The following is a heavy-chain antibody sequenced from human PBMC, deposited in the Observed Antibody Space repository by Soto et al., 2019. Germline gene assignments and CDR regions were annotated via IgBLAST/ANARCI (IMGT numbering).Heavy chain of an antibody. J-gene: IGHJ5*02. CDR1: GYTFTSYD. V-gene: IGHV1-8*01. CDR3: AREDRFLEWLSHSNWFDP. D-gene: IGHD3-3*01. CDR2: MNPNSGNT. Sequence: QVQLVQSGAEVKKPGASVKVSCKASGYTFTSYDINWVRQATGQGLEWMGWMNPNSGNTGYAQKFQGRVTMTRNTSISTAYMELSSLRSEDTAVYYCAREDRFLEWLSHSNWFDPWGQEPWSPSPQ.